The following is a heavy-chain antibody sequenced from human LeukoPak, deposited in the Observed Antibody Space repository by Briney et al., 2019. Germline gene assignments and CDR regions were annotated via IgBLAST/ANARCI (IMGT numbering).Heavy chain of an antibody. V-gene: IGHV3-30*04. D-gene: IGHD3-10*01. CDR3: AREFVWFGELLIGYFYGMDV. J-gene: IGHJ6*02. CDR1: GFTFSSYA. CDR2: ISYDGSNK. Sequence: GGSLRLSCAASGFTFSSYAMHWVRQAPGKGLEWVAVISYDGSNKYYADSVKGRFTISRDNSKNTLYLQMNSLRAEDTAVYYCAREFVWFGELLIGYFYGMDVGGQGTTVTVSS.